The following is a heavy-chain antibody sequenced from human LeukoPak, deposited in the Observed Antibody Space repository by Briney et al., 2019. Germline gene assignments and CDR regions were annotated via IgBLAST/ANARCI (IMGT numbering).Heavy chain of an antibody. CDR1: GFTFSSYG. D-gene: IGHD6-19*01. Sequence: GGSLRLSCAASGFTFSSYGMHWVRQAPGKGLEWVAVVSDNGKTKYYADSVKGRFTISRDNSQNTHYLQMNSLRPEDTAVYYCAKVLTITVADVDHWGQGTLVTVSS. CDR2: VSDNGKTK. V-gene: IGHV3-30*18. J-gene: IGHJ5*02. CDR3: AKVLTITVADVDH.